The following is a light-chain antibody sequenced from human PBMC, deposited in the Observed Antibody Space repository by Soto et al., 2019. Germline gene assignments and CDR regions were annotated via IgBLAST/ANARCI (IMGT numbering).Light chain of an antibody. Sequence: EIVLAQSPATLSVSPGEGSTVSCMASQSVSSHLAWYQHKPGQAPRLLFYDASTRATGITARFSGSGSGTEFTLTISSLQSEDFAVYYCQHYHGWPITFGQGTRLDIK. CDR3: QHYHGWPIT. CDR1: QSVSSH. J-gene: IGKJ5*01. CDR2: DAS. V-gene: IGKV3-15*01.